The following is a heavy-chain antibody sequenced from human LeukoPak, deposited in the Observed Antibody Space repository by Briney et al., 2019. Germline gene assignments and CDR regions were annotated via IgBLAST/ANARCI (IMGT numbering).Heavy chain of an antibody. CDR1: GGSINSYY. CDR2: VYYSGYT. D-gene: IGHD5-18*01. CDR3: ARENDRYGRIDY. Sequence: PSETLSLTCTVSGGSINSYYWSWIRQPPWKGLEWIGYVYYSGYTDYNPSLKSRVTISIDTSKNQFSLRLTSVTAADTAVYYCARENDRYGRIDYWGQGTLVTVSS. J-gene: IGHJ4*02. V-gene: IGHV4-59*01.